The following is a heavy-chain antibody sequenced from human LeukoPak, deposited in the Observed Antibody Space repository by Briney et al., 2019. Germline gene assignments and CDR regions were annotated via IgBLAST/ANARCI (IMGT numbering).Heavy chain of an antibody. Sequence: ASVRVSCKASGYTFTGYYMHWVRQAPGQGLEWMGWINPNSGGTNYAQKFQGRVTMTRDTSISTAYMELSRLRSDDTAVYYWARSSYYDSSGYRTFDYWGQGTLVTVPP. V-gene: IGHV1-2*02. J-gene: IGHJ4*02. D-gene: IGHD3-22*01. CDR1: GYTFTGYY. CDR2: INPNSGGT. CDR3: ARSSYYDSSGYRTFDY.